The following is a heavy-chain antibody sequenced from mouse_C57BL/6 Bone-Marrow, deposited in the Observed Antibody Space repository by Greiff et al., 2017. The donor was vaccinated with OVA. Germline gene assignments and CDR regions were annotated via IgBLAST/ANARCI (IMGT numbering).Heavy chain of an antibody. V-gene: IGHV14-4*01. CDR1: GFNIKDDY. Sequence: VQLQQSGAELVRPGASVQLSCTASGFNIKDDYMHWVKQRPEQGLEWIGWIDPENGDTEYASKFQGKATITADTSSNTAYLQLSSLTSEDTAVYYCTTGDPAWFAYWGQGTLVTVSA. CDR2: IDPENGDT. D-gene: IGHD3-3*01. CDR3: TTGDPAWFAY. J-gene: IGHJ3*01.